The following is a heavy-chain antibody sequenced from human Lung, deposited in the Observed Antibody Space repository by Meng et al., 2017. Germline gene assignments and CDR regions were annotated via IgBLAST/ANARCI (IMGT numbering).Heavy chain of an antibody. CDR2: INHSGST. CDR3: ARGEREPDY. D-gene: IGHD1-14*01. CDR1: GGSFRGYY. Sequence: QVQLQQWGAGLLKPSETLSLTFAVYGGSFRGYYWSWIRQPPGKGLEWXGEINHSGSTNYNPSLKSRVTISVDTSKNHFSLKLNSVTAADTAVFYCARGEREPDYWGQGTLVTVSS. V-gene: IGHV4-34*01. J-gene: IGHJ4*02.